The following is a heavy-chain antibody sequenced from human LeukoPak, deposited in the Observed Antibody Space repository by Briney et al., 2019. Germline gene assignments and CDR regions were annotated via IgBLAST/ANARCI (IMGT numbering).Heavy chain of an antibody. D-gene: IGHD3-10*01. CDR3: ARHRAYSFDY. CDR1: GYSFTSYS. CDR2: IYPGDSDT. Sequence: GESLKISCKGSGYSFTSYSIGWVRQMPGKGLEWMGVIYPGDSDTTYSPSFQGQVTISADKSISTAYLQWSSLKASDTAMYYCARHRAYSFDYWGQGTLVTVSS. V-gene: IGHV5-51*01. J-gene: IGHJ4*02.